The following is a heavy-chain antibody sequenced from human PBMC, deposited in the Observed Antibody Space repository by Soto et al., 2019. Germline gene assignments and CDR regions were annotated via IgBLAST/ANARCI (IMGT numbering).Heavy chain of an antibody. Sequence: QVQLVQSGAEVRKPGASVKVSCKASGYTFNNFDINWVRQATGQGLEWVGWMNPDSGDTDYAPRFQGRVTMTRDISISTAYMDLSSLGSEDTAVYYCARARAVRDTFDIWGQGTMVSVSS. CDR2: MNPDSGDT. V-gene: IGHV1-8*02. D-gene: IGHD6-19*01. CDR1: GYTFNNFD. J-gene: IGHJ3*02. CDR3: ARARAVRDTFDI.